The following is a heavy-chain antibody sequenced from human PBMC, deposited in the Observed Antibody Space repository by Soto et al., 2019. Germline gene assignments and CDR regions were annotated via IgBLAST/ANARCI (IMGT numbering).Heavy chain of an antibody. CDR2: FDPEDGET. CDR3: AGDKMVAAAGRGLVNYYYYGMDV. Sequence: ASVKVSCKVSGYTLTELSMHWVRQAPGKGLEWMGGFDPEDGETIYAQKFQGRVTMTEDTSTDTAYMELSSLRSGDTAVYYCAGDKMVAAAGRGLVNYYYYGMDVWGQGTTVTVSS. J-gene: IGHJ6*02. CDR1: GYTLTELS. V-gene: IGHV1-24*01. D-gene: IGHD6-13*01.